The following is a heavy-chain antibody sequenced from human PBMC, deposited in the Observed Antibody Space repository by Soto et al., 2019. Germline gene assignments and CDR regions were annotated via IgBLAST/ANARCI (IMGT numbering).Heavy chain of an antibody. Sequence: SETLSLTCTVSGGSISSYYWSWIRQPPGKGLEWIGYIYYSGSTNYNPSLKSRVTISEDTSKNQFSLKLSSVTAADTAVYYCARDLGYRDYYFDYWGQGTLVTVSS. V-gene: IGHV4-59*01. CDR3: ARDLGYRDYYFDY. J-gene: IGHJ4*02. CDR1: GGSISSYY. D-gene: IGHD5-12*01. CDR2: IYYSGST.